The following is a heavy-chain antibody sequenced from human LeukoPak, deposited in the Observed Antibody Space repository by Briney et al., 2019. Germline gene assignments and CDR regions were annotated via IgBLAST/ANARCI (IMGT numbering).Heavy chain of an antibody. CDR2: ISGSGGST. J-gene: IGHJ5*02. V-gene: IGHV3-23*01. CDR1: GFTFSSYA. CDR3: AKDISYCGGDCNWFDP. Sequence: GGSLRLSCAASGFTFSSYAMSWVRQAPGKGLEWVSAISGSGGSTYYADSVKGRFTISRDNSKNTLYLQMNSLRAEDTAVYYCAKDISYCGGDCNWFDPWGQETLVTVSS. D-gene: IGHD2-21*02.